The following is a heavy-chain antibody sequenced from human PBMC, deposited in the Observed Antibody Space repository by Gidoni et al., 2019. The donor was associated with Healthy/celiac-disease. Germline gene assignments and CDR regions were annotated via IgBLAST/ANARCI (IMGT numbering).Heavy chain of an antibody. J-gene: IGHJ4*02. V-gene: IGHV3-30*18. D-gene: IGHD2-2*02. CDR3: AKAVVPDAIGSYFDY. CDR1: VFTFSRYG. CDR2: ISYDGSNK. Sequence: QVQLVESGGGVVQPGRSLRLSCASSVFTFSRYGMHWVRQAPGKGLEWVAVISYDGSNKYYADTVKGRFTISRDNSKNTLYLQMNSLRAEDTAVYYCAKAVVPDAIGSYFDYWGQGTLVTVSS.